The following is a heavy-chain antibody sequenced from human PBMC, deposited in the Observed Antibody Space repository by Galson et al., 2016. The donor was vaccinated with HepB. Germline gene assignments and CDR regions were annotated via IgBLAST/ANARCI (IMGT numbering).Heavy chain of an antibody. Sequence: SLRLSCAASGLTFSSYVMHWVRQAPGKGLEWVAVISYDGSKKYYADSVKGRFTISRDNSKNTLYLQMNSLRAEDTAVYYCATDRVYASSWWGEIDYWGQGTLLTVSS. V-gene: IGHV3-30-3*01. J-gene: IGHJ4*02. D-gene: IGHD6-13*01. CDR1: GLTFSSYV. CDR2: ISYDGSKK. CDR3: ATDRVYASSWWGEIDY.